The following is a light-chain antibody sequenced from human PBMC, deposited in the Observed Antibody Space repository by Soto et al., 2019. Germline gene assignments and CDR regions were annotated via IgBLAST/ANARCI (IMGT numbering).Light chain of an antibody. Sequence: EIVLTQSPGTLSLSPGERATLSCRASQSVSSSYLAWYQQKPGQAPRLLIYGASSRATGIPDRFSGSGSGTDFTLTISRPAPEDFAVYYCQQYASSPFTFGPGTKEDIK. CDR2: GAS. J-gene: IGKJ3*01. V-gene: IGKV3-20*01. CDR1: QSVSSSY. CDR3: QQYASSPFT.